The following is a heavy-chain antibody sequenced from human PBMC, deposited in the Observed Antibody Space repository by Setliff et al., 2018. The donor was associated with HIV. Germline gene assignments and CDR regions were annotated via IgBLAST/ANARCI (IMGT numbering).Heavy chain of an antibody. D-gene: IGHD3-22*01. J-gene: IGHJ5*02. CDR3: AGDSGYPSNWFDP. V-gene: IGHV4-39*02. CDR2: IYYSGTT. Sequence: SETLSLTCTVSGDSISRDSFYWGWFRQPPGEGLEWIGSIYYSGTTYYAPSLETRLTISVDTSTNQFSLKLTSVTAADTAMYFCAGDSGYPSNWFDPWGQGILVTAPQ. CDR1: GDSISRDSFY.